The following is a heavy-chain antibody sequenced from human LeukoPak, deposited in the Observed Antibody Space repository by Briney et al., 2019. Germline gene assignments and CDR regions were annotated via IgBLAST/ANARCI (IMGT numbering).Heavy chain of an antibody. CDR1: GFTFSNAW. CDR3: TTEVRWELVPLDH. Sequence: GGSLRLSCAASGFTFSNAWMSWVRQAPGKGLEWVGRIKSKTDGGTTDYAAPVKGRFTISRNDSKNTLYLQMNSLKTEDTAVYYCTTEVRWELVPLDHWGRGTLVTVSS. CDR2: IKSKTDGGTT. D-gene: IGHD1-26*01. V-gene: IGHV3-15*01. J-gene: IGHJ4*02.